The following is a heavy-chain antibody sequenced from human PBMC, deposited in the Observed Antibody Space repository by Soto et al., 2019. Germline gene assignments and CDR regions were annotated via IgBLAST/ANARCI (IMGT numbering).Heavy chain of an antibody. D-gene: IGHD3-3*01. CDR2: IIPIFGTA. Sequence: SVKVSCKASGGTFSSYAISWVRQAPGQGLEWMGGIIPIFGTANYAQKFQGRVTITADESTSTAYMELSSVTAADTAVYYCARLVLRFLEWPPDYFDYWGQGTLVTVSS. CDR3: ARLVLRFLEWPPDYFDY. CDR1: GGTFSSYA. J-gene: IGHJ4*02. V-gene: IGHV1-69*13.